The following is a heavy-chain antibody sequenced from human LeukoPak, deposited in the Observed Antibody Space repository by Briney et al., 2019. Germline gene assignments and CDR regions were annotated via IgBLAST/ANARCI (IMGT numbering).Heavy chain of an antibody. CDR3: ARSDFGSSSYSFDY. D-gene: IGHD6-6*01. J-gene: IGHJ4*02. Sequence: PSETLSLTCTVSGGSISSSSYYWGWIRQPPGKGLEWIGSIYYSGSTYYNPSLKSRVTISVDTSKNQFSLNLSSVTAADTAVYYCARSDFGSSSYSFDYWGQGTLVTVSS. V-gene: IGHV4-39*01. CDR1: GGSISSSSYY. CDR2: IYYSGST.